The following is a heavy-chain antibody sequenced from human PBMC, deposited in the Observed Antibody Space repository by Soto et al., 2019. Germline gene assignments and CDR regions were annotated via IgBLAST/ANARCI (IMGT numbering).Heavy chain of an antibody. J-gene: IGHJ6*02. CDR1: GGSISSYY. CDR2: IYYSGST. V-gene: IGHV4-59*01. D-gene: IGHD2-15*01. Sequence: QVQLQESGPGLVKPSETLSLTCTVSGGSISSYYWSWIRQPPGKGLEWIGYIYYSGSTNYNPSLKSRVTISVDTSKNQSSMKLSSVTAEDTAVYYCARLVVVPHCSGGSCYSYYYGMDVWGQGTTVTVSS. CDR3: ARLVVVPHCSGGSCYSYYYGMDV.